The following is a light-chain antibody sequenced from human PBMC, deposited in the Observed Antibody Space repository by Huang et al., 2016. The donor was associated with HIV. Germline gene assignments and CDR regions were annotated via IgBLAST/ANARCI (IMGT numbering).Light chain of an antibody. CDR1: QNIINS. CDR2: GAS. J-gene: IGKJ4*01. CDR3: QQYNNWPPLT. Sequence: EIVMTQSPATLSVSPGERATLSCRDSQNIINSLAWYQQKPGQAPRLLIYGASTRATGIPARFSGSGSGTEFTLTITSLQSEDFAVYYCQQYNNWPPLTFGGGTKVEIK. V-gene: IGKV3-15*01.